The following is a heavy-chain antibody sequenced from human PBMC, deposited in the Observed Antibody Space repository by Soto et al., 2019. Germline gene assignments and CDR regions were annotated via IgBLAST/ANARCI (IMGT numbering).Heavy chain of an antibody. CDR2: IYSGGST. V-gene: IGHV3-66*01. J-gene: IGHJ5*02. CDR3: ARDSVYGDYVQWFDP. Sequence: GGSLRLSCAASGFTVSSNYMSWVRQAPGKGLEWVSVIYSGGSTYYADSVKGRFTISRDNSKNTLYLQMNSLRAEDTAVYYCARDSVYGDYVQWFDPWGQGTLVTVSS. D-gene: IGHD4-17*01. CDR1: GFTVSSNY.